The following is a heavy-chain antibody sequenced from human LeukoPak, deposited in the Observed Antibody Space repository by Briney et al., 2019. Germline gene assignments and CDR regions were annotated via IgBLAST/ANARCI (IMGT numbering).Heavy chain of an antibody. J-gene: IGHJ1*01. CDR3: ARSSRETGIIFGYFQH. CDR2: IYHSGST. CDR1: GGSISSSNW. Sequence: SETLSLTCAVSGGSISSSNWWSWVRQPPGKGLEWIGEIYHSGSTNYNPSLKSRVTISVDKSKNQFSLKLSSATAADTAVYYCARSSRETGIIFGYFQHWGQGTLVTVSS. D-gene: IGHD3-3*02. V-gene: IGHV4-4*02.